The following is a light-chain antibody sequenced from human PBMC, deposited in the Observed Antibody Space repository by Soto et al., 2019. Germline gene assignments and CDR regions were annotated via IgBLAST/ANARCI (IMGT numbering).Light chain of an antibody. CDR3: QVWNNSRDHVV. Sequence: SYELTQPPSVSVAPGKTARITCGGNNIGSKSVHWYQQKPGQAPVLVIYYDSDRPSGIPERFSGSNSGNTATLTISRVEAGDEADYYCQVWNNSRDHVVFGGGTQLTVL. V-gene: IGLV3-21*04. CDR2: YDS. J-gene: IGLJ7*01. CDR1: NIGSKS.